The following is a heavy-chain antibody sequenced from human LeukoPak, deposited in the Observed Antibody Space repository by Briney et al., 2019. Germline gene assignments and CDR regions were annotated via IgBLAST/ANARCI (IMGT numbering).Heavy chain of an antibody. V-gene: IGHV4-59*01. D-gene: IGHD6-6*01. CDR1: GGSISSYY. Sequence: RSETLSLTCTVSGGSISSYYWNWIRQPPGKGLEWIGYIYYSGSTNYNPSLKSRVTISVDTSKNQFSLKLSSVTAADTAVYYCARGEQLVTWFDPWGQGTLVTVSS. CDR3: ARGEQLVTWFDP. CDR2: IYYSGST. J-gene: IGHJ5*02.